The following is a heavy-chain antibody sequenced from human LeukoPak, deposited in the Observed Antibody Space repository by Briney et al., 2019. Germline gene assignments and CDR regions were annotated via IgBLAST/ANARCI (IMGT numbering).Heavy chain of an antibody. J-gene: IGHJ5*02. CDR3: ATGPRNDP. CDR1: GYTFTDYH. D-gene: IGHD1-14*01. CDR2: VHPDNGNT. V-gene: IGHV1-8*02. Sequence: ASVKVSCKASGYTFTDYHIHWVRQAAGQGLEWLGWVHPDNGNTYYAQRFRGRVTMSRDTSTTTAYMELSGLRSNDTAVYFCATGPRNDPWGQGTLVTVSS.